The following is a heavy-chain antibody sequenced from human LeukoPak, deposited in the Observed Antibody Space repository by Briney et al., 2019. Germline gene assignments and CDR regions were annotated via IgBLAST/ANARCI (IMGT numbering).Heavy chain of an antibody. J-gene: IGHJ1*01. CDR1: GFSFTNVW. Sequence: GGSLRLSCAVSGFSFTNVWMNWVRQAPGKGLEWVSAISGSGGSTYYADSVKGRFTISRDNSKNTLYLQMNSLRAEDTAVYYCAKDVCSGGSCYSISPTYFQHWGQGTLVTVSS. CDR3: AKDVCSGGSCYSISPTYFQH. V-gene: IGHV3-23*01. CDR2: ISGSGGST. D-gene: IGHD2-15*01.